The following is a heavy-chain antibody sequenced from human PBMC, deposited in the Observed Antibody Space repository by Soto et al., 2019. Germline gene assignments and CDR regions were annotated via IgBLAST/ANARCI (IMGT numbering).Heavy chain of an antibody. Sequence: SETLSLTCTVSGGSITSSSYYWGWIRQPPGKGLEWIGSIYYSGSTYYNLSLKSRVTISVDTSKNQFSLKLSSVTAADTAVYYCATQEVGGSYVYTFDPWGQGTLVTSPQ. D-gene: IGHD1-26*01. CDR1: GGSITSSSYY. CDR2: IYYSGST. CDR3: ATQEVGGSYVYTFDP. J-gene: IGHJ5*02. V-gene: IGHV4-39*01.